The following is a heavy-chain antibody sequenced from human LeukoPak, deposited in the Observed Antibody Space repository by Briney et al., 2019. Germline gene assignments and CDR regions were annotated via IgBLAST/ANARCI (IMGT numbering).Heavy chain of an antibody. J-gene: IGHJ4*02. Sequence: PSETLSLTCTVSGGSISSYYWSWIRQPPGKGLEWIGYIYYSGSTNYNPSLKSRVTISADTSKNQFSLKLGSVTAADTAVYYCARVGRRLLADYWGQGTLVTVSS. D-gene: IGHD1-26*01. CDR2: IYYSGST. V-gene: IGHV4-59*01. CDR1: GGSISSYY. CDR3: ARVGRRLLADY.